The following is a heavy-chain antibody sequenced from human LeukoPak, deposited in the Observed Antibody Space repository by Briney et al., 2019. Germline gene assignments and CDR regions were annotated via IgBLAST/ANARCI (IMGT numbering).Heavy chain of an antibody. J-gene: IGHJ3*02. CDR3: ARQPRITMIVKFSGDAFDI. Sequence: PSETLSLTCTVSGGSISSSSYYWGWIRQPPGKGLEWIGSIYYSGSTYYNPSLKSRVTISVDTSKNQFSLKLSSVTAADTAVYYCARQPRITMIVKFSGDAFDIWGQGTMVTVSS. CDR1: GGSISSSSYY. D-gene: IGHD3-22*01. V-gene: IGHV4-39*01. CDR2: IYYSGST.